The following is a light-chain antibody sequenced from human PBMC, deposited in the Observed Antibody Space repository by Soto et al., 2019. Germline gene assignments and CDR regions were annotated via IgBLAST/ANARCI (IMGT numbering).Light chain of an antibody. CDR2: AAS. CDR1: HGIRND. V-gene: IGKV1-17*01. CDR3: QQYNSYSIT. J-gene: IGKJ5*01. Sequence: IQMTHSPSSLSASFGGIVTISFRAIHGIRNDLGWYQQKPGKAPKLLIFAASSLQTGVPPRFSGSRSGTEFTLTISSLQPDDFATYYCQQYNSYSITFGQGTRLEI.